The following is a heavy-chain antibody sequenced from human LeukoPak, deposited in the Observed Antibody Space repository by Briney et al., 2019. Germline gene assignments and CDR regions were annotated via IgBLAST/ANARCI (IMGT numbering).Heavy chain of an antibody. CDR3: ARDTMVREVIPYFDY. CDR1: GGTFSSYA. CDR2: IIPIFGTA. D-gene: IGHD3-10*01. Sequence: ASVKVSCKASGGTFSSYAISWVRQAPGQGLEWMGGIIPIFGTANYAQKFQGRVTITTDESTSTAYMELSSLRSEDTAVYYCARDTMVREVIPYFDYWGQGTLVTVSS. V-gene: IGHV1-69*05. J-gene: IGHJ4*02.